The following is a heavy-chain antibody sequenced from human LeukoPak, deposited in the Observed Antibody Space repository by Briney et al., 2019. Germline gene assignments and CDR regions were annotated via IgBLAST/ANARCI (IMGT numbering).Heavy chain of an antibody. CDR1: GFTFDDYA. CDR2: INWNGGST. Sequence: GGSLRLSCAASGFTFDDYAMSWFRQAPGKGLEWVSGINWNGGSTGYADSVKGRFTISRDNAKNSLYLQMNSLRAEDTALYYCARSIAAAGTRWFDPWGQGTLVTVSS. J-gene: IGHJ5*02. D-gene: IGHD6-13*01. V-gene: IGHV3-20*04. CDR3: ARSIAAAGTRWFDP.